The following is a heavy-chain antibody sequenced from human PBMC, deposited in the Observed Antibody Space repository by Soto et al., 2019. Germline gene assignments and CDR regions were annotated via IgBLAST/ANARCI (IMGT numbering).Heavy chain of an antibody. Sequence: PGGSLRLSCVGSGFIFSNYGMHWVRQAPGKGLEWVAVISDNGSNQFCADSVKGRFTSSRDNSINTVYLEMNNLRAEDTAVYYCANALFSASGTYPEFDFWGQGTLVTVSS. CDR3: ANALFSASGTYPEFDF. CDR2: ISDNGSNQ. D-gene: IGHD3-10*01. J-gene: IGHJ4*02. CDR1: GFIFSNYG. V-gene: IGHV3-30*18.